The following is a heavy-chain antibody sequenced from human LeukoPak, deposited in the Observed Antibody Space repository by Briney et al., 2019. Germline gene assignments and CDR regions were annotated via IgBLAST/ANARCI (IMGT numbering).Heavy chain of an antibody. CDR3: ARDPGRRTHVDTAMPTFDY. D-gene: IGHD5-18*01. CDR1: GYPFPSYY. V-gene: IGHV1-46*01. J-gene: IGHJ4*02. CDR2: INPSGGST. Sequence: ASVKVSFKASGYPFPSYYMHWVRPAPGQGLGWMGIINPSGGSTSYAQKFQGRVTMTRDTSTSTVYMELSSLRSEDTAVYYCARDPGRRTHVDTAMPTFDYWGQGTLVTVSS.